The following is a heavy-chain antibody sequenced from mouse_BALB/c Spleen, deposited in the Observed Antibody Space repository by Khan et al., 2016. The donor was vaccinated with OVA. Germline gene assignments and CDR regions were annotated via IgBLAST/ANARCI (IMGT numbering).Heavy chain of an antibody. Sequence: EVQLQESGPGLVKPSQSLSLTCTVTGYSIASDYAWNWIRQFPGNKLEWMGFISYSGNTNYNPSLKSRISITRDTSKNQFFLQLNSVTSEDTATYYCARVYGGDFDYWGRGTTLTVSS. V-gene: IGHV3-2*02. CDR2: ISYSGNT. J-gene: IGHJ2*01. D-gene: IGHD1-1*01. CDR1: GYSIASDYA. CDR3: ARVYGGDFDY.